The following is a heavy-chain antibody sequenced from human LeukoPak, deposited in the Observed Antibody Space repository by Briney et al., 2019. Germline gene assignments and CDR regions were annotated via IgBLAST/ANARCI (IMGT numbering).Heavy chain of an antibody. J-gene: IGHJ4*02. D-gene: IGHD6-13*01. CDR1: GGSFSGYY. CDR2: INHSGST. V-gene: IGHV4-34*01. CDR3: ARDSSSWYSHDY. Sequence: SETLSLTCAVYGGSFSGYYWSWIRQPPGKGLEWIGEINHSGSTIYNPSLKSRVTISVDTSKNQFSLKLSSVTAADTAVYYCARDSSSWYSHDYWGQGTLVTVSS.